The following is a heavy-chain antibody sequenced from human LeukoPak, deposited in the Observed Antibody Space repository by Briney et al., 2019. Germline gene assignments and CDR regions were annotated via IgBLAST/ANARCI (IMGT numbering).Heavy chain of an antibody. V-gene: IGHV3-33*01. Sequence: PGGSLRLSCAASGFTFSSYGMHWVRQAPGKGLEWVAVIWYDGSNKYYADSVKGRFTISRDNSKNTLYLQMNSLRAEDTAVYYCARDPDYYGSGTLSYAFDIWGQGTMVTVSS. CDR3: ARDPDYYGSGTLSYAFDI. CDR2: IWYDGSNK. D-gene: IGHD3-10*01. J-gene: IGHJ3*02. CDR1: GFTFSSYG.